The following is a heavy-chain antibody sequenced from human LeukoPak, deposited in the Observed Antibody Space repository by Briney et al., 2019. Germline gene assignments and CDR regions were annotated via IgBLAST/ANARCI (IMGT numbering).Heavy chain of an antibody. Sequence: SETLSLTCTVSGGSFSSYYWTWIRQPPGKGLEWIGYMDSSGSTIYNPSLQSRLTMSLDTSKNQSSLRLSSVTAADTAIYYCTRAVGDSGYGRFSDCWGQGSLVTVSS. CDR3: TRAVGDSGYGRFSDC. CDR1: GGSFSSYY. J-gene: IGHJ4*02. CDR2: MDSSGST. V-gene: IGHV4-59*01. D-gene: IGHD5-12*01.